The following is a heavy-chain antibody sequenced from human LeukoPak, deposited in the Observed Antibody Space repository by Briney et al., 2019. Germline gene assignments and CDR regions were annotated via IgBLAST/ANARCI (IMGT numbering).Heavy chain of an antibody. V-gene: IGHV3-13*04. CDR1: GLTFSTYD. CDR2: IGKGGDT. Sequence: GGSLRLSCAASGLTFSTYDMHWVRQATGEGLEWVSGIGKGGDTYYVGSVKGRFTISRENAKYSLYLQMNSLRSGDTAVYYCARGGYSGFDVWGRGTVVTVSS. J-gene: IGHJ3*01. D-gene: IGHD5-12*01. CDR3: ARGGYSGFDV.